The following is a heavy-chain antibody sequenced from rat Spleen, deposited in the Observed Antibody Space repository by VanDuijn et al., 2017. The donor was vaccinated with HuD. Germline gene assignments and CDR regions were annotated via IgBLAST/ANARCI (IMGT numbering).Heavy chain of an antibody. CDR1: GFSLTSYG. CDR2: IWGDGST. Sequence: QVQMKETGPGLVQTTQTLSVTCTVSGFSLTSYGVHWVRQAPGKGLEWMGIIWGDGSTNYNSALKSRLSISRDTSKSQVFLTMDSLQTDDTATYYCARQDNDYVMDAWGQGASVTVSS. D-gene: IGHD1-10*01. V-gene: IGHV2-77*01. J-gene: IGHJ4*01. CDR3: ARQDNDYVMDA.